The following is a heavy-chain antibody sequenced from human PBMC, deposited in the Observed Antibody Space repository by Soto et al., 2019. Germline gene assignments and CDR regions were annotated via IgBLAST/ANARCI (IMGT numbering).Heavy chain of an antibody. CDR3: ARPMGRIAVAAHLAMDV. J-gene: IGHJ6*01. Sequence: GESLKIFCNGSGYSFTSYWSSWVRHMPWKVLEWMGRIDASYSYTKYSPSFQGHVTISADKAISTAYVQSSSLKASDTAMYYCARPMGRIAVAAHLAMDVWGQGTTVTVSS. V-gene: IGHV5-10-1*01. CDR1: GYSFTSYW. CDR2: IDASYSYT. D-gene: IGHD6-19*01.